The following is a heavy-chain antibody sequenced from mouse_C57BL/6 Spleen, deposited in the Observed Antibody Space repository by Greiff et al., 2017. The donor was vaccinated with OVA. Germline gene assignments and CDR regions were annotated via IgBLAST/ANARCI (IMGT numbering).Heavy chain of an antibody. J-gene: IGHJ4*01. Sequence: EVQLQQSGPELVKPGASVKISCKASGYTFTDYYMNWVKQSHGKSLEWIGDINPNNGGTSYNQKVKGKATLTVDKSSSTAYMELRSLTSEDSAVYYCARGDIYDGYYYYAMDYWGQGTSVTVSS. CDR2: INPNNGGT. CDR3: ARGDIYDGYYYYAMDY. CDR1: GYTFTDYY. D-gene: IGHD2-3*01. V-gene: IGHV1-26*01.